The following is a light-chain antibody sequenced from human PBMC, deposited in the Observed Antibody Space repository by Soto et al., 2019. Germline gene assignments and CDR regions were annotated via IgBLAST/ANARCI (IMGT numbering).Light chain of an antibody. CDR2: DND. V-gene: IGLV1-51*01. J-gene: IGLJ2*01. CDR3: ATWDNSLTIVI. Sequence: QSVLTQPPSMSAAPGQKVTISCSGSSSNIGNNYVSWYQQVPGTAPKLLIYDNDKRPSGIPDRFSGSKSGTSATLGITGLQTGDEADYYCATWDNSLTIVIFGGGTKVTVL. CDR1: SSNIGNNY.